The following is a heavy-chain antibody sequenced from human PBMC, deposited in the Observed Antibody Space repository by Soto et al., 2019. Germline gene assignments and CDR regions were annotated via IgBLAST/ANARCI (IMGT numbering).Heavy chain of an antibody. CDR2: IIPIFGTA. J-gene: IGHJ4*02. V-gene: IGHV1-69*01. CDR3: ARVPYYYDSSGYYRTHYFDY. Sequence: QVQLGQSGAEVKKPGSSVKVSCKASGGTFSSYAISWVRQAPGQGLEWMGGIIPIFGTANYAQKFQGRVTITADESTSTAYMELSSLRSEDTAVYYCARVPYYYDSSGYYRTHYFDYWGQGTLVTVSS. CDR1: GGTFSSYA. D-gene: IGHD3-22*01.